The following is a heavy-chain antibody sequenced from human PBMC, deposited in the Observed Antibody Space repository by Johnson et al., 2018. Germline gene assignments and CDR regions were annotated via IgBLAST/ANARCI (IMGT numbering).Heavy chain of an antibody. J-gene: IGHJ6*03. CDR3: ARGQHVVVVAAKYYYMDV. CDR1: GGSISSGDYY. Sequence: QVELRESGPGLVKPSQTLSLTCTVSGGSISSGDYYWSWIRQPPGKGLEWIGEINHSGSTNYNPSLQSRVTISLDTSKNQFSLKLSSVTAAATAVYYWARGQHVVVVAAKYYYMDVWGKGTTVTVSS. CDR2: INHSGST. V-gene: IGHV4-30-4*08. D-gene: IGHD2-15*01.